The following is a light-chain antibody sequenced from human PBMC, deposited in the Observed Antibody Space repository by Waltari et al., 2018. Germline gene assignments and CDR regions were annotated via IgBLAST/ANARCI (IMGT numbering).Light chain of an antibody. J-gene: IGKJ4*01. CDR3: QQSYSTPQT. V-gene: IGKV1-39*01. CDR1: QSITSY. CDR2: AAS. Sequence: DIQMTQSPSSLSASVGDRVTITCRASQSITSYLNWYQQKPGKAPKPLIYAASSLQSGVPSRFSGSGSGTDFTLPISSLQPEDFATYYCQQSYSTPQTFGGGTKVEIK.